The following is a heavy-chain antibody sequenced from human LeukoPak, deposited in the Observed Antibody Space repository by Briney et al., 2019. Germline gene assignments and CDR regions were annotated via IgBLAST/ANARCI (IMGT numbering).Heavy chain of an antibody. CDR2: IWYDGSNK. J-gene: IGHJ4*02. D-gene: IGHD3-22*01. CDR3: ARDFVAYDSSGYPPFVDY. Sequence: GGSLRLSCAASGFTFSSYGMHWVRQAPGKGLEWVAVIWYDGSNKYYADSVKGRFTISRDNSKNTLFLQMNRLRVEDTAVYYCARDFVAYDSSGYPPFVDYWGQGTLVTVSS. V-gene: IGHV3-33*08. CDR1: GFTFSSYG.